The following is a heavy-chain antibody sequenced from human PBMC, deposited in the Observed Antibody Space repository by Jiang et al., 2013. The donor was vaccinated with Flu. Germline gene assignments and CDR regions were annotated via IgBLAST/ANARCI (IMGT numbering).Heavy chain of an antibody. CDR3: ARGAPNLDY. CDR1: GDSVSSNSAG. CDR2: TFYMSKWYN. D-gene: IGHD1-14*01. J-gene: IGHJ4*02. V-gene: IGHV6-1*01. Sequence: QTLSLTCAISGDSVSSNSAGWSWIRQSPSRGLEWLGRTFYMSKWYNEYAVSVKSRITINPDTSKNQFSLQLNSVTPDDTAVYYCARGAPNLDYWGQGTLVTVSS.